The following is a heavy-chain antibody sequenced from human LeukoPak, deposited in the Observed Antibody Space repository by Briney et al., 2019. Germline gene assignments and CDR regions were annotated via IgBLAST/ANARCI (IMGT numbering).Heavy chain of an antibody. J-gene: IGHJ6*02. CDR1: GFTVSSNY. CDR2: IYSGGST. Sequence: GGSLRLSCAASGFTVSSNYMSWVRQAPGKGLEWVSVIYSGGSTYYADSVKGRFTISRDNSKNTLYLQMNSLRAEDTAVYYCASLSIGSPFNGMDVWGQGTTVTVSS. CDR3: ASLSIGSPFNGMDV. D-gene: IGHD3-10*01. V-gene: IGHV3-53*01.